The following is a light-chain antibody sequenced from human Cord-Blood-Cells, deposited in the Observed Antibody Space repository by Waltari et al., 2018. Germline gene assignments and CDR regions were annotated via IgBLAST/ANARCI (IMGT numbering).Light chain of an antibody. CDR3: QQSYSTPRT. V-gene: IGKV1-39*01. J-gene: IGKJ1*01. CDR1: QSISSY. CDR2: AAS. Sequence: DIQMTQSPSSLSASVGDRVTITCRASQSISSYLNWYQQKPGKAPKLLLYAASSLQSGVPSGFSGSGSGTDFTVTISSLQPEDFAADYCQQSYSTPRTFGQGTRVEIK.